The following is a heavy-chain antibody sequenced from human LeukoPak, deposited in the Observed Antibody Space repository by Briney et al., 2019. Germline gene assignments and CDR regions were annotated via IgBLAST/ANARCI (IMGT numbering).Heavy chain of an antibody. V-gene: IGHV4-59*01. CDR2: IYYSGGT. D-gene: IGHD3-22*01. Sequence: SETLSLTCTVSGGSISSYYWSWIRQPPGKGLEWIGYIYYSGGTNYNPSLKSRVTISVDTSKNQFSLKLSSVTAADTAVYYCARDSHYDSSDPGWFDPWGQGTLVTVSS. J-gene: IGHJ5*02. CDR1: GGSISSYY. CDR3: ARDSHYDSSDPGWFDP.